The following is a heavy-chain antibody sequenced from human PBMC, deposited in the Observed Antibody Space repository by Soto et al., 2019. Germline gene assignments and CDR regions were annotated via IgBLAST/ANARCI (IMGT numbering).Heavy chain of an antibody. J-gene: IGHJ6*02. CDR3: ARVPKDSSGFYYYYGMDV. D-gene: IGHD6-19*01. Sequence: QVQLVQSGAEVKKPGSSVKVYCKASGDTFSSYAISWVRQDPGQGLEWMGGIIPIFGTANYAQKFQGRVTITADKSTSTAYMELSSLRSEDTAVYYCARVPKDSSGFYYYYGMDVWGQGTTVTVSS. CDR1: GDTFSSYA. V-gene: IGHV1-69*06. CDR2: IIPIFGTA.